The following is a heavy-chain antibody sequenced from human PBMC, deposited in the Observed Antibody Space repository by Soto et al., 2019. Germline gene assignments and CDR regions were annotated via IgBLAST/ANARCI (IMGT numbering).Heavy chain of an antibody. V-gene: IGHV3-7*03. CDR2: IKQDGSEK. CDR3: ARGGNPGFAFDC. Sequence: GGSLRLSCAASGFTFSSYWMSWVRQAPGKGLEWVANIKQDGSEKYYVDSVKGRFTISRDNAKSSLYLQMNSPRAEDTAVYYCARGGNPGFAFDCWGQGTLVTVSS. D-gene: IGHD2-15*01. J-gene: IGHJ4*02. CDR1: GFTFSSYW.